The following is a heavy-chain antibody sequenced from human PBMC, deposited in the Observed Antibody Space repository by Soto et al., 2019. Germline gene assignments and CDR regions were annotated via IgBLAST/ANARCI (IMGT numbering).Heavy chain of an antibody. J-gene: IGHJ5*01. CDR2: IWYDGNNK. CDR3: ARLGTGRSVDS. V-gene: IGHV3-33*01. CDR1: GFTCSSFC. Sequence: GGSVRLSCAASGFTCSSFCMHWVRQAPGKGLEWVAVIWYDGNNKYYADSVKGRFTISRDNSKNTLYRQMNSLRAEDTAVFYCARLGTGRSVDSWGHGNLVTAPQ. D-gene: IGHD1-1*01.